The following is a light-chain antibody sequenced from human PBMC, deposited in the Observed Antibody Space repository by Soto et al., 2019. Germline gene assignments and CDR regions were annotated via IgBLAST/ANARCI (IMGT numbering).Light chain of an antibody. Sequence: EIVLTQSPATLSLSPGERATLSCRASRSIGTYLAWYQQTPFQAPRLLMYGASNRATGIPARFSGSGSATDYTLTISSLEPADFAVYYCQQRSNWPFTFGPGNKVDIK. CDR3: QQRSNWPFT. J-gene: IGKJ3*01. CDR2: GAS. CDR1: RSIGTY. V-gene: IGKV3-11*01.